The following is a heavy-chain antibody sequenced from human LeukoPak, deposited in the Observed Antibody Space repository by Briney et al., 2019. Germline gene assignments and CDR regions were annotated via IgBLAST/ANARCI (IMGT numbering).Heavy chain of an antibody. V-gene: IGHV3-30-3*01. D-gene: IGHD4-11*01. CDR3: ARGPTVTYYYYGMDV. CDR2: VSSDGGIK. J-gene: IGHJ6*02. Sequence: GGSLRLSCVVSGFSFTNYVVHWVRQAPGKGLEWVTLVSSDGGIKYYADSVKGRFSVSRDISKNTLYLQMNSLRVDDTAVYYCARGPTVTYYYYGMDVWGQGTTVTVSS. CDR1: GFSFTNYV.